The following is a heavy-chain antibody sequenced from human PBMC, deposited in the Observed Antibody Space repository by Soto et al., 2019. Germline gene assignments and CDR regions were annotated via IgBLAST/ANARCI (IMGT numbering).Heavy chain of an antibody. CDR2: IYYSGST. J-gene: IGHJ3*01. D-gene: IGHD3-10*01. V-gene: IGHV4-59*01. Sequence: SETLSLTCTVAGGSISSYYWRWIRQPPGKGLEWIGYIYYSGSTNYNPSLKSRVTISVDTSKNQFSLKLTSVTAADTAVYYCARRYGSAFDFWGQGTMVTVSS. CDR3: ARRYGSAFDF. CDR1: GGSISSYY.